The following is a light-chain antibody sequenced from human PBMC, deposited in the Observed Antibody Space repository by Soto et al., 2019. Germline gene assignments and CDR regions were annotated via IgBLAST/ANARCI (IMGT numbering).Light chain of an antibody. Sequence: QSALTQPASVSGSPGQSVTISCTATRSDVGGYNYVSWYQQHPGKAPKLMIYEVSNRPSGVSNRFSGSKSGNTASLTISGLQAEDEADYYCSSYTSSSPWVFGGRTKLTVL. CDR1: RSDVGGYNY. J-gene: IGLJ3*02. V-gene: IGLV2-14*01. CDR2: EVS. CDR3: SSYTSSSPWV.